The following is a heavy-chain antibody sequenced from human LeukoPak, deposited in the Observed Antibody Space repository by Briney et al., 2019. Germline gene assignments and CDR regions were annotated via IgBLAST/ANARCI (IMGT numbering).Heavy chain of an antibody. Sequence: SETLSLTCAVSGGSISSGGYSWSWIRQPPGKGLEWIGYIYHSGSTYYNPSLKSRVTILVDRSKNQFSLKLSFVTAADTAVYYCARTKKDPNYDSSPYYLDYWGQGTLVTVSS. CDR1: GGSISSGGYS. J-gene: IGHJ4*02. D-gene: IGHD3-22*01. CDR2: IYHSGST. CDR3: ARTKKDPNYDSSPYYLDY. V-gene: IGHV4-30-2*01.